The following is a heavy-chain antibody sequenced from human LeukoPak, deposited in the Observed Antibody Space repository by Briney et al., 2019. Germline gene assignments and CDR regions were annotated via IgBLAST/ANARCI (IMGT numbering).Heavy chain of an antibody. CDR2: ISSSSSTI. Sequence: GGSLRLSCAASGFTFSSYSMNWVRQAPGKGLEWVSYISSSSSTIYYADSVKGRFTISRDNSKNTLYLQMNSLRAEDTAVYYCAKVASGSYAGDYWGQGTLVTVSS. V-gene: IGHV3-48*01. CDR1: GFTFSSYS. J-gene: IGHJ4*02. D-gene: IGHD1-26*01. CDR3: AKVASGSYAGDY.